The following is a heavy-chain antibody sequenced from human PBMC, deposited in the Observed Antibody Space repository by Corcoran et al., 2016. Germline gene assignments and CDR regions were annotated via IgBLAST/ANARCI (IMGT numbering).Heavy chain of an antibody. V-gene: IGHV6-1*01. CDR2: TYYRSKWYN. CDR1: GDSVSSNSAA. D-gene: IGHD3-22*01. CDR3: ARDRYYDSSGYYFDYGMDV. Sequence: QVQLQQSGPGLVKPSQTLSLTCAISGDSVSSNSAAWNWIRQSPSRGLEWLGRTYYRSKWYNDYAVSVKSRITINPDTSKNQFSLQLNSVTPEDTAVYYCARDRYYDSSGYYFDYGMDVRGQGTTVTVSS. J-gene: IGHJ6*02.